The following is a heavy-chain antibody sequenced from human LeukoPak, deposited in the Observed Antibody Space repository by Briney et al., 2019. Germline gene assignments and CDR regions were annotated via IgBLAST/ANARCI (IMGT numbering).Heavy chain of an antibody. CDR3: ARAGYGSGSYPTYDY. CDR1: GGSFSGYY. J-gene: IGHJ4*02. V-gene: IGHV4-34*01. CDR2: INHSGST. D-gene: IGHD3-10*01. Sequence: SETLSLTCAVYGGSFSGYYLSWIRQPPGKGLEWIGEINHSGSTNYNPSLKSRVTISVDTSKNQFSLKLSSVTAADTAVYYCARAGYGSGSYPTYDYWGQGTLVTVSS.